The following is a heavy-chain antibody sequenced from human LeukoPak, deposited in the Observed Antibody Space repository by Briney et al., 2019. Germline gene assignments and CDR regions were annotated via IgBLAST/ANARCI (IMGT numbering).Heavy chain of an antibody. Sequence: ASVKVSCKASGYTFTSYHIHWVRQAPGQGVEWMGWISAYNGNTNYAQKLQGRVTMTTDTSTSTAYMELRSLRSDDTAVYYCARARSADWLGDPFDIWGQGTMVTVSS. CDR1: GYTFTSYH. CDR3: ARARSADWLGDPFDI. V-gene: IGHV1-18*04. D-gene: IGHD3-9*01. CDR2: ISAYNGNT. J-gene: IGHJ3*02.